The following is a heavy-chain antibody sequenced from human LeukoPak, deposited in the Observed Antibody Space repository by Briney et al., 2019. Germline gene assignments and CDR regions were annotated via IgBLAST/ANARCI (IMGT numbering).Heavy chain of an antibody. CDR3: TTDVVMLTFGGVDY. CDR1: GFTFSNAW. Sequence: GGSLRLSCAASGFTFSNAWMNWVRQAPGKGLEWVGRIKSKTDGGTTDYAAPVKGRFTISRDDSKNTLYLQMNSLKTEDTAVYYCTTDVVMLTFGGVDYWGRGTLVTVSS. D-gene: IGHD3-16*01. V-gene: IGHV3-15*07. J-gene: IGHJ4*02. CDR2: IKSKTDGGTT.